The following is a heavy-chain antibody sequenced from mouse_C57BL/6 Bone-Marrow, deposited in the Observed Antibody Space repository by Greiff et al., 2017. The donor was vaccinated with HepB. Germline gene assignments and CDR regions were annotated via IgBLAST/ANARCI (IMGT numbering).Heavy chain of an antibody. CDR3: TRYPPRYYGSSSFAD. CDR2: IDPETGGT. J-gene: IGHJ3*01. Sequence: QVQLQQSGAELVRPGASVTLSCKASGYTFTDYEMHWVKQTPVHGLEWIGAIDPETGGTAYNQKFKGKAILTADKSSSTAYMELRSLTSEDSAVYYCTRYPPRYYGSSSFADWGQGTLVTVSA. D-gene: IGHD1-1*01. V-gene: IGHV1-15*01. CDR1: GYTFTDYE.